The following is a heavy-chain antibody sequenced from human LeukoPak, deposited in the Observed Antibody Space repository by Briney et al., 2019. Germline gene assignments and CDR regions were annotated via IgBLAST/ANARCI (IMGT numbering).Heavy chain of an antibody. D-gene: IGHD1/OR15-1a*01. V-gene: IGHV3-30*02. CDR3: AKEGTASKPSDLDY. CDR1: GFPFSDHG. J-gene: IGHJ4*02. Sequence: PGGSLRLSCAASGFPFSDHGMHYVRQAPGESLEWWAFIRYGGRDIYYVASVRGRFSISRDNSKNTVYLQMNSLRVEDTAVYYCAKEGTASKPSDLDYWGQGALVTVSS. CDR2: IRYGGRDI.